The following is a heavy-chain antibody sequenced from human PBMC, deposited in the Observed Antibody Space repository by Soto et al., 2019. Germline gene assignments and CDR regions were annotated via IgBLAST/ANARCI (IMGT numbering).Heavy chain of an antibody. CDR2: TYYRSKWYN. Sequence: KQSQTLSLTCAISGDSVSSNSAAWNWIRQSPSRGLEWLGRTYYRSKWYNDYAVSVKSRITINPDTSKNQFSLQLNSVTPEDTAVYYCARDSLVPTSTLVYYCMDVWGQGTTVTVSS. V-gene: IGHV6-1*01. CDR1: GDSVSSNSAA. D-gene: IGHD2-15*01. J-gene: IGHJ6*02. CDR3: ARDSLVPTSTLVYYCMDV.